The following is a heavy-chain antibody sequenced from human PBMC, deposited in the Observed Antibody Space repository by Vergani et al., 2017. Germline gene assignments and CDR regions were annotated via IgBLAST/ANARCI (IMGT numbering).Heavy chain of an antibody. D-gene: IGHD6-19*01. J-gene: IGHJ6*02. CDR1: GYTFTGYY. CDR2: INPNSGGT. V-gene: IGHV1-2*02. CDR3: ARESSGWFSFYYYGMDV. Sequence: QVQLVQSGAEVKKPGASVKVSCRASGYTFTGYYIHWVRQAPGQGLEWMGWINPNSGGTNYAQKFQGRVTMTRDTSISTAYMELSRLRSDDTAVYYCARESSGWFSFYYYGMDVWGQGTTVTVSS.